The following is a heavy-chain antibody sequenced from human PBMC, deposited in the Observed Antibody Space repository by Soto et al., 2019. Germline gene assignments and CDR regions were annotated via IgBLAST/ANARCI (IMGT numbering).Heavy chain of an antibody. CDR1: GYTFTSYD. V-gene: IGHV1-8*01. CDR2: MNPNRGNT. J-gene: IGHJ6*02. Sequence: QVQLVQSGAEVKKPGASVKVSCKASGYTFTSYDINWVRQATGQGLEWMGWMNPNRGNTGYAQKFQGRVTMTRNTSISTAYMELSSLRSEDTAVYYCARGSIAAAGYYYYYYGMDVWGQGTTVTVSS. CDR3: ARGSIAAAGYYYYYYGMDV. D-gene: IGHD6-13*01.